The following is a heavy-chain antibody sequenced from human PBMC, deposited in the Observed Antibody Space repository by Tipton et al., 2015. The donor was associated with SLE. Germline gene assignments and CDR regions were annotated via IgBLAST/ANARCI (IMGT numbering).Heavy chain of an antibody. D-gene: IGHD1-7*01. V-gene: IGHV4-39*07. CDR3: ARETGIGFNWNSFKRFDP. CDR2: FYYSGST. CDR1: GGSISSSSYY. Sequence: TLSLTCTVSGGSISSSSYYWGWIRQPPGKGLEWIGSFYYSGSTYYNPSLKSRVTISVDTSKNQFSLKPTSVTAADTAVYFCARETGIGFNWNSFKRFDPWGQGTLVTVSS. J-gene: IGHJ5*02.